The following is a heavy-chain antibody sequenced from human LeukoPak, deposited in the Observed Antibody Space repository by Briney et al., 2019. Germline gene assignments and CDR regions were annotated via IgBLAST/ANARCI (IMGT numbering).Heavy chain of an antibody. D-gene: IGHD6-19*01. Sequence: PSETLPLTCAVSGGSISSGGYSWSWIRQPPGKGLEWIGYIYHSGSTYYNPSLKSRVTISVDRSKNQFSLKLSSVTAADTAVYYCASGWDRAYFDYWGQGTLVTVSS. CDR1: GGSISSGGYS. V-gene: IGHV4-30-2*01. CDR3: ASGWDRAYFDY. J-gene: IGHJ4*02. CDR2: IYHSGST.